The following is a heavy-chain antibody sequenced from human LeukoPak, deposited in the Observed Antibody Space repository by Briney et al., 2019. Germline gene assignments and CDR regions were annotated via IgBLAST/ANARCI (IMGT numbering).Heavy chain of an antibody. CDR1: GFTFSSYA. CDR2: ISYDGSNK. CDR3: AKGGRLWSTFDY. D-gene: IGHD5-18*01. V-gene: IGHV3-30-3*01. J-gene: IGHJ4*02. Sequence: GGSLRLSCAASGFTFSSYAMHWVRQAPGKGLEWVAVISYDGSNKYYADSVKGRFTISRDNSKNTLYLQMNSLRAEDTAVYYCAKGGRLWSTFDYWGQGTLVTVSS.